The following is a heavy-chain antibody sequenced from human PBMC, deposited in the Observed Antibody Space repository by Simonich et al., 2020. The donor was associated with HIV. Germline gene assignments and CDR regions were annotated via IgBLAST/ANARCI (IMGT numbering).Heavy chain of an antibody. Sequence: QVQLQQWGAGLLKPSETLSLTCAVYGGSVSGYYWSGIRQPPGRGLEWIGEINHSGSANYKSSLNSRATISVDKSKNQFSLKLSSVTAADTAIYYCARRDRELILYFDYWGQGNLVTVSS. CDR1: GGSVSGYY. CDR2: INHSGSA. V-gene: IGHV4-34*01. D-gene: IGHD3-3*01. CDR3: ARRDRELILYFDY. J-gene: IGHJ4*02.